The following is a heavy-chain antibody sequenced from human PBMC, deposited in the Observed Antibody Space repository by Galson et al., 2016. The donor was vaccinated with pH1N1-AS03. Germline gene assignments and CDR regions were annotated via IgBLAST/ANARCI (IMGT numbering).Heavy chain of an antibody. D-gene: IGHD2-21*02. CDR2: IYNSGPT. CDR3: ARGRWDCGGDCYGLIDY. V-gene: IGHV4-61*01. CDR1: GFSLTTTKEG. J-gene: IGHJ4*02. Sequence: LVKPTQTLTLTCTFSGFSLTTTKEGVGWIRQPPGKGLQFIGYIYNSGPTNYNPSLKSRVTISRDTTKNQFSLKLSSVTAADTAVYYCARGRWDCGGDCYGLIDYWGQGTLVTVSS.